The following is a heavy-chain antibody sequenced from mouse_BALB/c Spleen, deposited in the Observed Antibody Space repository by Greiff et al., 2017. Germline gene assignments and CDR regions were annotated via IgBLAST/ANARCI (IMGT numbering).Heavy chain of an antibody. Sequence: EVKVVESGGGLVKPGGSLKLSCAASGFTFSSYTMSWVRQTPEKRLEWVATISSGGSYTYYPDSVKGRFTISRDNAKNTLYLQMSSLKSEDTAMYYCTRDKDGNYGWFAYWGQGTLVTVSA. CDR2: ISSGGSYT. CDR1: GFTFSSYT. J-gene: IGHJ3*01. D-gene: IGHD2-1*01. CDR3: TRDKDGNYGWFAY. V-gene: IGHV5-6-4*01.